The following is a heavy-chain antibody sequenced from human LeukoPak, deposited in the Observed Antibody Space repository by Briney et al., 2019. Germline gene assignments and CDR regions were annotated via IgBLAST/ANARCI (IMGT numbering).Heavy chain of an antibody. CDR2: INPAGSET. J-gene: IGHJ4*02. CDR3: ARFGYVAAVDV. V-gene: IGHV3-7*01. CDR1: GFSFSAYW. D-gene: IGHD2-15*01. Sequence: PGGSLRLSCAASGFSFSAYWMTWVRQAPGPGLEWVANINPAGSETCYVDPVKGRFSISRDNAKNLVYLQMNSLRAEDTAVYHCARFGYVAAVDVWGQGTPVTVSS.